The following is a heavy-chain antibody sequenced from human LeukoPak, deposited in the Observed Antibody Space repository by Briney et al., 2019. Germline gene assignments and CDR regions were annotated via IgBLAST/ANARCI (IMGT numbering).Heavy chain of an antibody. J-gene: IGHJ4*02. CDR1: GASMSTYY. CDR2: LYYSGGT. CDR3: ARSPLLGTIDS. V-gene: IGHV4-59*12. D-gene: IGHD1-7*01. Sequence: TSETLSLPCTVSGASMSTYYWSWLRQSPGKGLEWIGYLYYSGGTNYNPSLKSRVTISLDTSKNQFSLRLSSVIAADTAVYYCARSPLLGTIDSWGQGTLVTVSS.